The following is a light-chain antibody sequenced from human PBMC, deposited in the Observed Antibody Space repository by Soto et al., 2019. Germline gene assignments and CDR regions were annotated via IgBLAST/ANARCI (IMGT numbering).Light chain of an antibody. Sequence: EIVSTQSPAALSSVPGERVTVSCRASQTLSNRLAWYQHKPGQAPRLLIYVTSNRATGIPARFSGSGSGTDFTLTISGLEPADLGVYYCQQCHNWPITFGQGTR. CDR2: VTS. CDR1: QTLSNR. V-gene: IGKV3-11*01. CDR3: QQCHNWPIT. J-gene: IGKJ5*01.